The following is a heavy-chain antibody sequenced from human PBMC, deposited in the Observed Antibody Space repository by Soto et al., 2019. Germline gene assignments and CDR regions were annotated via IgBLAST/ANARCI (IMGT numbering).Heavy chain of an antibody. Sequence: QVQLVESGGGVVQPGRSLRLSCAASGFTFSSYAMHWVRQAPGKGLEWVAVISYDGSNKYYADSVKGRFTISRDNSENTLYLQMNSLRDEDTAVYYCASTMDVWGQGTTVTVSS. CDR1: GFTFSSYA. CDR3: ASTMDV. J-gene: IGHJ6*02. CDR2: ISYDGSNK. V-gene: IGHV3-30-3*01.